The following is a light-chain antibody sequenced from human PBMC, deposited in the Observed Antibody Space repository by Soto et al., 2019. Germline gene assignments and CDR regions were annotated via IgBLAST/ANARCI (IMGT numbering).Light chain of an antibody. J-gene: IGKJ1*01. CDR3: LQYGSYWT. CDR1: QSISRW. CDR2: DAS. Sequence: DIQMTQSPSTLSASVGDRVTITCRASQSISRWLAWYQRKPGTAPRLLIYDASSLESGVPSRFSGSGSGTEFTVIMSSLQPNDVATYYCLQYGSYWTFDQGTKVEIK. V-gene: IGKV1-5*01.